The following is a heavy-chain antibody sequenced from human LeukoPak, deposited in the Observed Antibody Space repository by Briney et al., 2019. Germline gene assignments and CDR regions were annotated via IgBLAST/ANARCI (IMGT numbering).Heavy chain of an antibody. CDR2: INHSGST. V-gene: IGHV4-34*01. D-gene: IGHD1-26*01. J-gene: IGHJ4*02. Sequence: SGTLSLTCAVYGGSFSGYYWSWIRQPPGKGLEWIGEINHSGSTNYNPSLKSRVTISVDTSKNQFSLKLSSVTAADTAVYYCASSGSYYEDFDYWGQGTLVTVSS. CDR3: ASSGSYYEDFDY. CDR1: GGSFSGYY.